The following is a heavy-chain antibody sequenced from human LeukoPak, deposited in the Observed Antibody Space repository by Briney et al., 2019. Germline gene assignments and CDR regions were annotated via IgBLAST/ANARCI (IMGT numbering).Heavy chain of an antibody. V-gene: IGHV4-30-4*02. CDR1: GGSISSVDYY. J-gene: IGHJ4*02. CDR2: IYYSGTT. Sequence: PSETLSLTCTVSGGSISSVDYYWGWIRQPPGKGLEWIGYIYYSGTTYYNPSLKTRFTISEKTSKNHFSLKLSSVTAADTAVYYCARGEGEAGPFDYWGQGTLVTVSS. CDR3: ARGEGEAGPFDY. D-gene: IGHD6-19*01.